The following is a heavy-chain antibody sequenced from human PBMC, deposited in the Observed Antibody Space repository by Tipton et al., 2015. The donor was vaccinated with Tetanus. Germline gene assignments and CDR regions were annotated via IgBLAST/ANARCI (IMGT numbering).Heavy chain of an antibody. J-gene: IGHJ5*02. CDR1: GGSINSGTYY. CDR3: ARQADNWFDP. CDR2: IYYNGNT. V-gene: IGHV4-39*01. Sequence: GLVKPSETLSLTCSVSGGSINSGTYYWAWIRQPPGKGLEWIGNIYYNGNTYYNSPLKSRLTISLDTSKNQLSLKMTSVTAADTAIYYCARQADNWFDPWGQGTLVAVSS.